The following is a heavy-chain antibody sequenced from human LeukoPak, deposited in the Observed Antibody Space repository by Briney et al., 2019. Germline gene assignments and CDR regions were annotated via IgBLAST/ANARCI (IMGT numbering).Heavy chain of an antibody. Sequence: SETLSLTCTVSVGSISSYYWSWIRQPPGKGLEGIGYIYYSGSTNYNPSLKSRVTISVDTSKNQFSLKLSSVTAADTAVYYCAREAMIDNWFDPWGQGTLVTVSS. CDR2: IYYSGST. CDR3: AREAMIDNWFDP. J-gene: IGHJ5*02. V-gene: IGHV4-59*01. CDR1: VGSISSYY. D-gene: IGHD3-22*01.